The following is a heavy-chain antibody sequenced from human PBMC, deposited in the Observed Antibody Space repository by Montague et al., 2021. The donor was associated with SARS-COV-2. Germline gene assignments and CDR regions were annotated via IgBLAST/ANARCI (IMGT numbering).Heavy chain of an antibody. Sequence: SETLSLTCTVSHGSISSSLSYWGWIRQPPGKGLEWIGSIYRSGYTFYSPSLKSRITMSVDTSKNQFSLNLASVTATDTAVYYCARLGYTHSRLDDAFDIWGQGTMVTVPS. V-gene: IGHV4-39*01. CDR3: ARLGYTHSRLDDAFDI. D-gene: IGHD5-12*01. J-gene: IGHJ3*02. CDR2: IYRSGYT. CDR1: HGSISSSLSY.